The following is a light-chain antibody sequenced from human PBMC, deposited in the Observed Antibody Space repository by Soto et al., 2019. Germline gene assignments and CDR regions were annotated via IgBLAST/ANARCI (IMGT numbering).Light chain of an antibody. CDR3: QQYCSSGFT. J-gene: IGKJ3*01. V-gene: IGKV3-20*01. CDR2: GAS. Sequence: EIVLTQSPGTLSLSPGERATLSCRASQSVSSSYLAWYQQKPGQAPRLLIYGASSRATGIPDRFSGSGSGTDFTLTISRLEPEDVAVYYCQQYCSSGFTFGPGTKVDIK. CDR1: QSVSSSY.